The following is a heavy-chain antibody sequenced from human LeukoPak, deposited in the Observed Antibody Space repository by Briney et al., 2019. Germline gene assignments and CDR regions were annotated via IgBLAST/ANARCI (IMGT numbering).Heavy chain of an antibody. CDR3: ARQKWEQQGRDYYFYGLDV. D-gene: IGHD1-26*01. CDR1: AGSISSSNW. V-gene: IGHV4-4*02. CDR2: IYLYGTT. J-gene: IGHJ6*02. Sequence: SETLSLTCAVSAGSISSSNWWSWVRQSPAKELEWIGEIYLYGTTNYNPSLKSRVTMSVDRSKNQFSLKLSSVTAADTAVYYCARQKWEQQGRDYYFYGLDVWGPGTTVTVSS.